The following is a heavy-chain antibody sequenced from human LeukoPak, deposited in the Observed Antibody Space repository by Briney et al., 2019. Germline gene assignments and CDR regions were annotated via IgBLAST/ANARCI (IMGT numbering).Heavy chain of an antibody. Sequence: GESLRLSCTASGFTFSDYYMGWIRRAPGKGLEWVAYMSESGTTIYHADSVKGRFTISRDNAKNSLYLQMNSLRAEDTAIYYCAHLRARSRIDNWGQGSLVTASS. V-gene: IGHV3-11*01. J-gene: IGHJ4*02. D-gene: IGHD6-13*01. CDR3: AHLRARSRIDN. CDR2: MSESGTTI. CDR1: GFTFSDYY.